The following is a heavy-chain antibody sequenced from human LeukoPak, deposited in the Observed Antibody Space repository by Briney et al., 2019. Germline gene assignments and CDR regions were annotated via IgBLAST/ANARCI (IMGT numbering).Heavy chain of an antibody. CDR2: IYTSGST. V-gene: IGHV4-4*07. J-gene: IGHJ4*02. CDR3: ARENSGSYREFDY. Sequence: SETLSLTCTASGGSISSYYWSWIRQPAGKGLEWIGRIYTSGSTNYNASLKSRVSMSVDTSKNQFSLKLSSVTAADTAVFYCARENSGSYREFDYWGQGTLVTVSS. D-gene: IGHD1-26*01. CDR1: GGSISSYY.